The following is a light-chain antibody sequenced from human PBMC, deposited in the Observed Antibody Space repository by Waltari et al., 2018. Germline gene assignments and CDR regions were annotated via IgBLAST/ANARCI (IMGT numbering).Light chain of an antibody. Sequence: DIQMTQSPSSLSASVGDSVTITCQASHDIDNFLNWYQQKPGKPPQLLIYDASTLETGVPPRFSGSGSGTHFTLTISSLQPEDIASYYCQQYDNLPPEFTFGGGTKVQI. V-gene: IGKV1-33*01. J-gene: IGKJ4*01. CDR2: DAS. CDR1: HDIDNF. CDR3: QQYDNLPPEFT.